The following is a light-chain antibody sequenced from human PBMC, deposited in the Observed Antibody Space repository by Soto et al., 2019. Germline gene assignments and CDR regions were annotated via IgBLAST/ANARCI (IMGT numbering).Light chain of an antibody. V-gene: IGLV1-40*01. J-gene: IGLJ7*01. CDR1: SSNIGAGYD. CDR2: GNS. CDR3: QSYDSSLSGSV. Sequence: QSVLTQPPSVSGAPGQRVTISCTGSSSNIGAGYDVHWYQQLPGTAPKLLIYGNSNRPSGVPDRFSGSKSGTSASLAITGLQAEDVGDYYCQSYDSSLSGSVFGGGTQLTVL.